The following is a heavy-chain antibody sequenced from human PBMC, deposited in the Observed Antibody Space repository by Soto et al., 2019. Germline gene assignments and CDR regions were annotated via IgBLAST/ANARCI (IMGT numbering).Heavy chain of an antibody. V-gene: IGHV3-30-3*01. CDR2: ISYDGSNK. J-gene: IGHJ6*02. Sequence: GGSLRLSCAASGFTFSSYAMHWVRQAPGKGLEWVAVISYDGSNKYYADSVKGRFTISRDNSKNTLYLQMNSLRAEDTAVYYCASGGADQTGYYYYGMDVWGQGTTVTVSS. CDR3: ASGGADQTGYYYYGMDV. CDR1: GFTFSSYA. D-gene: IGHD1-26*01.